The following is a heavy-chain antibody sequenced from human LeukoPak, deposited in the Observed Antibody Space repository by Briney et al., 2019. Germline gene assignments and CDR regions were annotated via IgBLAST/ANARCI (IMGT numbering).Heavy chain of an antibody. D-gene: IGHD3-9*01. CDR1: GFTFNTFN. V-gene: IGHV3-21*01. Sequence: GGSLRLSCAASGFTFNTFNMNWVRQAPGKGLWWVSSITSGGDYIYYADSVKGRFTTSRDNAKNSLSLQLNSLRVEDTAVYYCARGHYDVLAASYKWTPDYWGQGTLVTVSS. CDR2: ITSGGDYI. CDR3: ARGHYDVLAASYKWTPDY. J-gene: IGHJ4*02.